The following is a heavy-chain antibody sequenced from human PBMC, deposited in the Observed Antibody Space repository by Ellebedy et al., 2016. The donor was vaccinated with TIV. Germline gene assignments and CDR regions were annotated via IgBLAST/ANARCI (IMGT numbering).Heavy chain of an antibody. V-gene: IGHV3-21*01. CDR3: ARDQPYSYGNPHYYYGMDV. Sequence: GESLKISCAASGFTFSSYSMNWVRQAPGKGLEWVSSISSSSSYICYADSVKGRFTISRDNAKNSLYLQMNSLRAEDTAVYYCARDQPYSYGNPHYYYGMDVWGQGTTVTVSS. J-gene: IGHJ6*02. D-gene: IGHD5-18*01. CDR1: GFTFSSYS. CDR2: ISSSSSYI.